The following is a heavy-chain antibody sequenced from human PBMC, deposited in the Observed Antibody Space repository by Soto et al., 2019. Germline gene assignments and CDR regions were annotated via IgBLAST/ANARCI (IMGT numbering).Heavy chain of an antibody. D-gene: IGHD2-2*01. CDR1: GFTFSSYA. J-gene: IGHJ4*02. V-gene: IGHV3-23*01. CDR2: ISGSGGST. Sequence: GGSLRLSCAASGFTFSSYAMSWVRQAPGKGLEWVSAISGSGGSTYYADSVKGRFTISRDNSKNTLYLQMNSLRAEDTAVYYCAKELGYCSSTSCYAGDHWGQGTLVTVSS. CDR3: AKELGYCSSTSCYAGDH.